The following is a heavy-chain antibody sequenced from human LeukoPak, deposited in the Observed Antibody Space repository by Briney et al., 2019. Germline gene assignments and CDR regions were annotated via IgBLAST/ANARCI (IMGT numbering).Heavy chain of an antibody. J-gene: IGHJ4*02. CDR1: GDSVSSKSVT. V-gene: IGHV6-1*01. D-gene: IGHD1-26*01. CDR3: ARAVGGTLDS. Sequence: SQTLSLTCAISGDSVSSKSVTWNWIRQSPSRGLEWLGRTYYRSKWSNDYAVSVRSRIIVNPDTSKNQFSLKLNSVTPEDTAIYFCARAVGGTLDSWSQGTLVTVSS. CDR2: TYYRSKWSN.